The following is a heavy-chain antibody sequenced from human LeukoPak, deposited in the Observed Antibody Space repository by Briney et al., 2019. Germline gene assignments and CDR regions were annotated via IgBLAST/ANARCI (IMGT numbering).Heavy chain of an antibody. D-gene: IGHD6-19*01. CDR1: GFTFSSYA. V-gene: IGHV3-23*01. CDR2: ISGSGGST. CDR3: AREAVPGGRGDTFDI. J-gene: IGHJ3*02. Sequence: GGSLRLSCAASGFTFSSYAMSWVRQAPGKGLEWVSGISGSGGSTNYAASVKGRFTISRDNAKNSLSLRMNSLRAEDTAIYYCAREAVPGGRGDTFDIWGQGTMVTVSS.